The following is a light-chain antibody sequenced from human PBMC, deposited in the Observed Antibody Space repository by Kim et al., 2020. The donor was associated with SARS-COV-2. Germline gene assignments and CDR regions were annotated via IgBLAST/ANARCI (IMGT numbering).Light chain of an antibody. CDR1: QGISSY. CDR3: QQYYDYPPLT. CDR2: DAS. V-gene: IGKV1-8*01. Sequence: ASTGDRVTITCRASQGISSYLAWYQQKPGKAPKLLIYDASTLQRGVPSRFSGSGSGTDFTLTISPLQSDDFATYYCQQYYDYPPLTFGPGTKVEI. J-gene: IGKJ3*01.